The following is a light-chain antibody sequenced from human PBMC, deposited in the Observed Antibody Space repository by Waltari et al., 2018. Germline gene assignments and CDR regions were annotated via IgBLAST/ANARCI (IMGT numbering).Light chain of an antibody. V-gene: IGLV3-19*01. CDR1: TLRNFY. J-gene: IGLJ3*02. CDR2: GQN. Sequence: SSELAQDPAVSVALGQTVTITCRGDTLRNFYATWYQQKPGKAPLLVIYGQNNRPSGIPDRFSGSNTGTTASLTISETRAEVEADCYCNGRDISGNHVLFGGGTKLTV. CDR3: NGRDISGNHVL.